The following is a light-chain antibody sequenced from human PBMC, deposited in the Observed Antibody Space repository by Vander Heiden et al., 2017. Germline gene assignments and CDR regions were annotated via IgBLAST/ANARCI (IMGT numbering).Light chain of an antibody. CDR3: QSYDSSLSGSYVV. CDR2: GNS. V-gene: IGLV1-40*01. CDR1: SSNIGAGYD. Sequence: QSVLTQPPSVSGAPGPRVTISCTACSSNIGAGYDVHWYHQLPGTAPQRLIYGNSNRPAGVPDRFSGSKSGTSASLAITGRQAEDEADDYCQSYDSSLSGSYVVFGGGTKLTVL. J-gene: IGLJ2*01.